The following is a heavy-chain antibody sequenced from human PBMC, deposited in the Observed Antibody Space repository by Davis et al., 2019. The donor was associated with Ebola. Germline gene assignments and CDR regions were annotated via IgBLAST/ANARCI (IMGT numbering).Heavy chain of an antibody. D-gene: IGHD3-10*01. CDR2: INHSGST. Sequence: SETLSLTCSVSGDSVSSGNYYWSWIRQPPGKGLEWIGEINHSGSTNYNPSLKSRVTISVDTSKNQFSLKLTSVTAADTAVYYCARVHVLLWFGELFHSHDAFDIWGQGTMVTVSS. CDR3: ARVHVLLWFGELFHSHDAFDI. J-gene: IGHJ3*02. V-gene: IGHV4-61*01. CDR1: GDSVSSGNYY.